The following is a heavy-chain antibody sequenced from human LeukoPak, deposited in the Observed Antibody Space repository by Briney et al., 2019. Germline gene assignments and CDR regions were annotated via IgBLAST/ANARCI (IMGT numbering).Heavy chain of an antibody. V-gene: IGHV3-23*01. CDR2: ISGSGGST. CDR1: GFTFSSYW. Sequence: GGSLRLSCAASGFTFSSYWMTWVRQAPGKGLEWVSAISGSGGSTYYADSVKGRFTISRDNSKNTLYLQMNSLRAEDTAVYYCAKLADEVGATNTDYWGQGTLVTVSS. J-gene: IGHJ4*02. D-gene: IGHD1-26*01. CDR3: AKLADEVGATNTDY.